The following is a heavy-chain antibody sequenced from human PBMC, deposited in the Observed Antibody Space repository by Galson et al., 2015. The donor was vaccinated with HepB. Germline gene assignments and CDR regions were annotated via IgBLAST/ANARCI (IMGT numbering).Heavy chain of an antibody. V-gene: IGHV3-64*01. D-gene: IGHD5-24*01. CDR3: ARGDAYDTGARAFDI. J-gene: IGHJ3*02. CDR1: GFTFNNYA. Sequence: SLRLSCAASGFTFNNYAINWVRQAPGKGLEFVSGINGNGIGTHYANSVKGRFIISRDNSKNTLWLQMGSLRVEDTAVYFCARGDAYDTGARAFDIWGQGTVVTVSS. CDR2: INGNGIGT.